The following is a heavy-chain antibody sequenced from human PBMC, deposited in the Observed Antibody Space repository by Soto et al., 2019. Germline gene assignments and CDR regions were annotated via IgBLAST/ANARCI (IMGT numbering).Heavy chain of an antibody. D-gene: IGHD1-26*01. CDR1: EFTFSSYA. CDR3: AKDQGTNSRSYHALDV. V-gene: IGHV3-30*18. Sequence: QVQLVESGGGVVQPGESLRLSCAASEFTFSSYAMHWVRQAPGKGLEWVAVVSNDGSNKYYADSVKGRFTISRDNSKNTLNLQMNSLRAEDTAVYYCAKDQGTNSRSYHALDVWGQGTTVTV. J-gene: IGHJ6*02. CDR2: VSNDGSNK.